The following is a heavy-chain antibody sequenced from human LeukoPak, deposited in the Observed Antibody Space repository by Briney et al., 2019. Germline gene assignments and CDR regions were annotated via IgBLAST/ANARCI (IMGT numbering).Heavy chain of an antibody. CDR1: GGSISSYF. V-gene: IGHV4-4*07. CDR2: IYSSGRT. CDR3: ARARPPEDYYDSSGYYFDY. Sequence: SETLSLTCTVSGGSISSYFWTWIRQPAGKGLEWIGRIYSSGRTNYNPSLKSRVTMSVDTSKNQFSLKLNSVTAADTAVYYCARARPPEDYYDSSGYYFDYWGQGTLVTVSS. J-gene: IGHJ4*02. D-gene: IGHD3-22*01.